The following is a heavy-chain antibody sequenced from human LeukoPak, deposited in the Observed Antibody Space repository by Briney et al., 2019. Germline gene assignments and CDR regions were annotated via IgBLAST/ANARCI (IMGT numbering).Heavy chain of an antibody. V-gene: IGHV1-18*01. CDR3: XXXXXXXXXXXXSXSCPNWFDP. J-gene: IGHJ5*02. Sequence: CXASGYTFTSYGISWVRQAPGQGLEWMGWISAYNGNTNYAETLQGRVTMTRDTSTSTAYMEVRSLRSDDTAVYYCXXXXXXXXXXXXSXSCPNWFDPWGQGALVTVSS. CDR2: ISAYNGNT. D-gene: IGHD2-2*01. CDR1: GYTFTSYG.